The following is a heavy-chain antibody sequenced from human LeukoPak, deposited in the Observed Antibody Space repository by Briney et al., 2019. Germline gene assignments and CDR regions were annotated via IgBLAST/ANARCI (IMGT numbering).Heavy chain of an antibody. CDR3: AKDLTSGYSYGYSY. V-gene: IGHV3-23*01. CDR2: ISGSGGST. Sequence: GGSLRLSCAASGFTFSSYGMSWVRQAPGKGLEWVSAISGSGGSTYYADSVKGRFTISRDNSKNTLYLQMNSLRAEDTAVYYCAKDLTSGYSYGYSYWGQGTLVTVSS. J-gene: IGHJ4*02. CDR1: GFTFSSYG. D-gene: IGHD5-18*01.